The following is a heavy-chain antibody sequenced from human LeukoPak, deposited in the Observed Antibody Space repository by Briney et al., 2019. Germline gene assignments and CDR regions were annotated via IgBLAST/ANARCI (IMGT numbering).Heavy chain of an antibody. CDR1: GGSISNYY. CDR2: ISYTGST. V-gene: IGHV4-59*08. J-gene: IGHJ4*02. Sequence: SETLSLTCTVSGGSISNYYWSWIRQPPGKGLEWIGYISYTGSTDYNPSLKSRVTISLDTSKNQFSLTLSSVTAADTAVYYCARHPELYFFDYWGQGTLVTVSS. CDR3: ARHPELYFFDY. D-gene: IGHD3-10*01.